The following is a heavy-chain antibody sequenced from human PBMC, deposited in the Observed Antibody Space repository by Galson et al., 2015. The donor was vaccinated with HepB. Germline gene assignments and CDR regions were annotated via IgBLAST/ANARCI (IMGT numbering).Heavy chain of an antibody. CDR2: IIPIFGTA. D-gene: IGHD4-17*01. CDR3: ARGYCGYYALSY. V-gene: IGHV1-69*13. CDR1: GGTFSSYA. Sequence: SVKVSCKASGGTFSSYAISWVRQAPGQGLEWMGGIIPIFGTANYAQKFQGRVTITADESTSTAYMELSSLRSEDTAVYYCARGYCGYYALSYWGQGTLVTVSS. J-gene: IGHJ4*02.